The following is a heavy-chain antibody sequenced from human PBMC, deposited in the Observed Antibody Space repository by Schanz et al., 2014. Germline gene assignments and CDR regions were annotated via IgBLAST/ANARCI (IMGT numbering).Heavy chain of an antibody. V-gene: IGHV4-4*07. Sequence: QVQLRESGPGLVKPSKTLSLTCTVSGGSISSYYWSWIRQPAGKGLEWIGRIFTSGSTNYNPSLKSRVIMSVDTSKNQFSLKVNSVTAADTAAYYCAREYSSFDYWGQGTLVTVSS. CDR1: GGSISSYY. J-gene: IGHJ4*02. CDR3: AREYSSFDY. D-gene: IGHD6-19*01. CDR2: IFTSGST.